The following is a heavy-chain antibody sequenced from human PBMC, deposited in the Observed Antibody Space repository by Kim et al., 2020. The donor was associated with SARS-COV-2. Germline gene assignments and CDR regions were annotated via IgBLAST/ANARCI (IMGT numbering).Heavy chain of an antibody. J-gene: IGHJ4*02. CDR3: ARDPLGDGYSFSDY. CDR1: QLTVSRNH. V-gene: IGHV3-53*01. Sequence: GGSLRLSCAASQLTVSRNHMSWVRQAPGKGLEWGPVIYSGGMTSYAGSVKGRFTISRDSSKNTVILEMNSLRADDTAVYYCARDPLGDGYSFSDYWGQGTLVTVSS. D-gene: IGHD4-4*01. CDR2: IYSGGMT.